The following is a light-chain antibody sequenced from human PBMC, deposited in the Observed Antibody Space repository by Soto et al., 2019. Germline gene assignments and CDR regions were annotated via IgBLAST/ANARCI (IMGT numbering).Light chain of an antibody. J-gene: IGKJ1*01. CDR1: QNVDSN. V-gene: IGKV3-15*01. Sequence: IVFAQSPSTLSFSPRARGHLSFRASQNVDSNYLAWYQQKPGQAPRIIIFGASGRATGIPARFSGSGSGTEFTLTISSLQSEDFAVYYCQQYNNWPKTFGQGTKVDI. CDR3: QQYNNWPKT. CDR2: GAS.